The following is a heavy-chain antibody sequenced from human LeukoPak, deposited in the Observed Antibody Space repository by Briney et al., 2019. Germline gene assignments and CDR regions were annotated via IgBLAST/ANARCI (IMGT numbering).Heavy chain of an antibody. Sequence: PSETLPLTCTVSGGSISSYYWSWIRQPPGKGLEWIGYIYYSGSTNYNPSLKGRVTISVDTSMNQFSLKLSSVTAADTAEYYCARGLWFGESRPYYYDYWGQGNLVTVST. J-gene: IGHJ4*02. D-gene: IGHD3-10*01. CDR1: GGSISSYY. CDR3: ARGLWFGESRPYYYDY. V-gene: IGHV4-59*12. CDR2: IYYSGST.